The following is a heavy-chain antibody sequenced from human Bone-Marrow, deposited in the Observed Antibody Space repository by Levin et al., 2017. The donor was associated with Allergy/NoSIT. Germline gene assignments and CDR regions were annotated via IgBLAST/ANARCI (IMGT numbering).Heavy chain of an antibody. V-gene: IGHV5-51*01. CDR3: ARRMAASNDLDY. D-gene: IGHD5-24*01. Sequence: GASVKVSCKGSGYSFTTYWIGWVRQVPGKGLEWMAIIYPGNSDTRYSPSFQGQVTISADKSISTAYLQWSSLKASDTAMYYCARRMAASNDLDYWGQGTLVTVSS. CDR1: GYSFTTYW. CDR2: IYPGNSDT. J-gene: IGHJ4*02.